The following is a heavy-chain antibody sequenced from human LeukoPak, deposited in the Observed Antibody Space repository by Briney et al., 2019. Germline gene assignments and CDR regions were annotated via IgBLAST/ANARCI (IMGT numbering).Heavy chain of an antibody. CDR1: GGSISSYY. V-gene: IGHV4-34*01. D-gene: IGHD1-26*01. CDR3: ARGRGVGATRHYFDY. Sequence: PSETLSLTCTVSGGSISSYYWSWIRQPPGKGLEWIGEINHSGSTNYNPSLKSRVTISVDTSKNQFSLKLSSVTAADTAVYYCARGRGVGATRHYFDYWGQGTLVTVSS. CDR2: INHSGST. J-gene: IGHJ4*02.